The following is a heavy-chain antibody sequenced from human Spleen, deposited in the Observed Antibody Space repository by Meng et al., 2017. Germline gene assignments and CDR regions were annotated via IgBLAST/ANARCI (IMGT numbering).Heavy chain of an antibody. D-gene: IGHD1-14*01. CDR2: ITHSCDKT. CDR3: AKDVGYNPAYYFDY. CDR1: GFTFSSYA. J-gene: IGHJ4*02. Sequence: GGSLRIYCAASGFTFSSYAMTSVRQAPGKGLEWVSSITHSCDKTYYAESVKGRFTISRDNSMNTLYLQMNSLRADDTAMYYCAKDVGYNPAYYFDYWGQGTMVTVSS. V-gene: IGHV3-23*01.